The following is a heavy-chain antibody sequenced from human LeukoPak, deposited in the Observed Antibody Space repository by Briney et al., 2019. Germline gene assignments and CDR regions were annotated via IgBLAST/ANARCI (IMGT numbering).Heavy chain of an antibody. V-gene: IGHV3-23*01. J-gene: IGHJ4*02. CDR3: AKWGDHVVLTGYYGSDY. CDR2: IIGRGGNT. CDR1: GFTLSNYA. D-gene: IGHD3-9*01. Sequence: ASPRLSRAAPGFTLSNYAMSWVRQAPGKGLGWGSAIIGRGGNTYYAHSVKGRFTLSRDNSKNKVFLQMNRLRAEDTAVYYCAKWGDHVVLTGYYGSDYWGQGTLVTVSS.